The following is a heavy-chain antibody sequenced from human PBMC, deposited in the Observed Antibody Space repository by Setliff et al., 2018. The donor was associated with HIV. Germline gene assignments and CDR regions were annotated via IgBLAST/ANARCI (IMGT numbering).Heavy chain of an antibody. CDR1: GGSISSSIYY. V-gene: IGHV4-61*05. CDR3: ARNSQKGIQPLLLAS. Sequence: SETLSLTCTVSGGSISSSIYYWGWIRQPPGKGLEWIGYIFYTGSTSYNPSFRSRVTISVDTSKNQFSLMLDSVTAADTAVYYCARNSQKGIQPLLLASWGPGTLVTVSS. J-gene: IGHJ4*02. CDR2: IFYTGST. D-gene: IGHD1-1*01.